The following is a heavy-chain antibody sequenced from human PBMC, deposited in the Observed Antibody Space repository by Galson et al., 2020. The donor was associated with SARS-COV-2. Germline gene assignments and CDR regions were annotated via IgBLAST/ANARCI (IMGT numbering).Heavy chain of an antibody. CDR3: ALPRGSYYVGGFDYFDY. V-gene: IGHV1-2*02. J-gene: IGHJ4*02. D-gene: IGHD1-26*01. CDR1: GYTFTGYY. CDR2: INPNSGGT. Sequence: ASVKVSCKASGYTFTGYYMHWVRQAPGQGLEWMGWINPNSGGTNYAQKFQGRVTMTRDTSISTAYMELSRLRSDDTAVYYCALPRGSYYVGGFDYFDYWGQGTLVTVSS.